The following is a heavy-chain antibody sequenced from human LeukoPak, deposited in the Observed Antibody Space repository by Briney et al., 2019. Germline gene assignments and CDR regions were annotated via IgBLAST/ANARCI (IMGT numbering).Heavy chain of an antibody. D-gene: IGHD3-22*01. CDR3: AIRGPYYYDSSGYSDLS. Sequence: GESLKISCKGSGYSFTSYWIGWVRQMPGKGLEWMGIIYPGDSDTRYSPSFQGQVTISADKSISTAYLQWSSLKASDTAMYYCAIRGPYYYDSSGYSDLSWGQGTLVTVSS. CDR2: IYPGDSDT. V-gene: IGHV5-51*01. CDR1: GYSFTSYW. J-gene: IGHJ4*02.